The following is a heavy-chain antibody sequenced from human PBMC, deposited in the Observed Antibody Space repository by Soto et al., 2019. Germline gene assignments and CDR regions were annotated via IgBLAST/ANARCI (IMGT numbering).Heavy chain of an antibody. D-gene: IGHD2-8*01. CDR3: ASGTNGAFFVY. J-gene: IGHJ4*02. CDR2: ISSRSSTI. V-gene: IGHV3-11*01. CDR1: GFTFSDYY. Sequence: QVQLVESGGGLVKPGGSLRLSCAASGFTFSDYYMSWIRQAPGKGLEWVSYISSRSSTIFYADSVKGRFTISRDNVKNSLCLQMTSLRAEDTAVYYCASGTNGAFFVYWGQGILVTVSS.